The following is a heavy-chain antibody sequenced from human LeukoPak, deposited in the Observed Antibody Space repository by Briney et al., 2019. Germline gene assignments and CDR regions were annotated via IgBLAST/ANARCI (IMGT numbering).Heavy chain of an antibody. D-gene: IGHD6-13*01. V-gene: IGHV1-2*06. Sequence: ASVKVSCKASGYTFTGYYMHWVRQAPGQGLEWMGRINPNSGGTNYAQKFQGRVTMTRDTSISTAYMELSRLRSDDTAVYYCARVGIAAAGVFDYWGQGTLVTVSS. CDR1: GYTFTGYY. J-gene: IGHJ4*02. CDR2: INPNSGGT. CDR3: ARVGIAAAGVFDY.